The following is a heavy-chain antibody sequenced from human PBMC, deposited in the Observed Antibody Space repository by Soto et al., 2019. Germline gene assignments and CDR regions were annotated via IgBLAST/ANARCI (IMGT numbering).Heavy chain of an antibody. Sequence: ASVKVSCKASGGTFSSYAISWVRQAPGQGLEWMGIINPIGGSTSYAQKFQGRVTITGDTSTSTVYMELSSLRSEDTAVYYCARVLHGPVDAFDIWGQGTMVTVSS. J-gene: IGHJ3*02. CDR2: INPIGGST. CDR1: GGTFSSYA. CDR3: ARVLHGPVDAFDI. V-gene: IGHV1-69*04.